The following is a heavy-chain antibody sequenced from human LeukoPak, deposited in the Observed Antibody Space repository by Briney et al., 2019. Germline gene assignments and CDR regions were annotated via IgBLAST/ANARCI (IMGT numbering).Heavy chain of an antibody. Sequence: GGSLRLSCAASGITFSRYSMNWVRQAPGKGLEWVSHISSSSSTIYYADSVKGRFTISRDNAKNSVYLQMNSLRAEDTAVYYCARGFSRSYYYWGQGTLVTVSS. J-gene: IGHJ4*02. CDR2: ISSSSSTI. V-gene: IGHV3-48*04. CDR1: GITFSRYS. CDR3: ARGFSRSYYY. D-gene: IGHD1-26*01.